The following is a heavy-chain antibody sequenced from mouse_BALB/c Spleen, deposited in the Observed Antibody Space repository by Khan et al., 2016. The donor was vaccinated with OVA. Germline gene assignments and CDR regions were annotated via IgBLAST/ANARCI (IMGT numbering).Heavy chain of an antibody. Sequence: QVRLQQSGAELVKPGASVKLSCKAPGYTFTSYDINWVRQRPEQGLEWIGWMFPGDGSTKYNENFKGKATLTTDKSSSTAYMQLSRLTSEDSVDYFCGRGGYGGFAYWGQGTLVTVSA. CDR3: GRGGYGGFAY. V-gene: IGHV1-85*01. J-gene: IGHJ3*01. CDR1: GYTFTSYD. D-gene: IGHD2-14*01. CDR2: MFPGDGST.